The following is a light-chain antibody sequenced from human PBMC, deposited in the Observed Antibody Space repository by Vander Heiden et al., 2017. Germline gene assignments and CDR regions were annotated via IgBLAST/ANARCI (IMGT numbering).Light chain of an antibody. Sequence: QSALTQPRTVSGSPGQSVTISCTGTSSDVGGDNYVSCYQQTPGNAPHLMVYDVSKRPAALPGRFSASSSGNTASITIFVHPEEDAADYYCSSYASSDYVVFGGGTKLTVL. CDR2: DVS. V-gene: IGLV2-11*01. CDR1: SSDVGGDNY. CDR3: SSYASSDYVV. J-gene: IGLJ2*01.